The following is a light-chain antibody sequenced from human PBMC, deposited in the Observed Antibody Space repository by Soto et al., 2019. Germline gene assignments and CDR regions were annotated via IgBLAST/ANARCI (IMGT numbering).Light chain of an antibody. Sequence: QSALTQPASVSGSPGQSITISCTGPDSDVGGYNYDFVSWFQQHPDKAPKLIIYEVTNRPSGVSNRFSGSRSGNTASLTISGLRAEDEAYYYCSSYTILRTLYVFGTGTKLTVL. CDR3: SSYTILRTLYV. V-gene: IGLV2-14*01. CDR1: DSDVGGYNY. J-gene: IGLJ1*01. CDR2: EVT.